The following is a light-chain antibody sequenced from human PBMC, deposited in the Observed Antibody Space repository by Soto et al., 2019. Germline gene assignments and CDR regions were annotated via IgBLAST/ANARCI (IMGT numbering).Light chain of an antibody. CDR3: QQYNSWT. CDR1: QSISSW. J-gene: IGKJ1*01. CDR2: DAS. Sequence: IQMTQSPSTLSASVGDTVTITCLASQSISSWLAWYQQKPGKAPKLLIYDASSLESGVPSRFSGSGSGTEFTLTISSLQPDDFATYYCQQYNSWTFGQGTKVDIK. V-gene: IGKV1-5*01.